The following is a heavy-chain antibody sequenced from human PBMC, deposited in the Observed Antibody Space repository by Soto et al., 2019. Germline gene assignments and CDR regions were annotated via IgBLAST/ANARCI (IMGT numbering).Heavy chain of an antibody. CDR3: ARDTGDGTFDF. J-gene: IGHJ4*02. V-gene: IGHV4-61*01. D-gene: IGHD7-27*01. CDR1: GGSVSSGSYY. Sequence: SETLSLTCTVSGGSVSSGSYYLSWIRHPPGKGLEWIGYLYYSWSTNYNPSLKSRVTISVDTSKNQFSLKLSSVTAADTAVYYCARDTGDGTFDFWGQGTLVTVSS. CDR2: LYYSWST.